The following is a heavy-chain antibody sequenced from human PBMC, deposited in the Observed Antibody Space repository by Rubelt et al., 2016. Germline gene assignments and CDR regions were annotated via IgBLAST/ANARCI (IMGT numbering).Heavy chain of an antibody. Sequence: QVQLQESGPGLVKPSETLSLTCTVSGGSISSYYWSWIRQPPGKGLEWIGYIYYSGSTNYNPSLKSRFTLSVDTSNNQFSLKLSSVTAADTAVYYCARDGYYDSSGYYYPAAFDIWGQGTMVTVSS. D-gene: IGHD3-22*01. CDR3: ARDGYYDSSGYYYPAAFDI. V-gene: IGHV4-59*01. CDR2: IYYSGST. J-gene: IGHJ3*02. CDR1: GGSISSYY.